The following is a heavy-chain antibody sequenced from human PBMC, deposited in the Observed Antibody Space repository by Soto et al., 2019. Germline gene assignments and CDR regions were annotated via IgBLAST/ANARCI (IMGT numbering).Heavy chain of an antibody. CDR3: ARDYYESSGYSPLNY. V-gene: IGHV4-59*01. J-gene: IGHJ4*02. Sequence: SETLSLTCTVSGGSINNYYWSWIRQPPGKGLEWIGYIFSTGNGNYNPSLKSRATMSVDTSRNQFSLKLSSVTAADTAVYYCARDYYESSGYSPLNYWGRGTLVTVSS. CDR2: IFSTGNG. CDR1: GGSINNYY. D-gene: IGHD3-22*01.